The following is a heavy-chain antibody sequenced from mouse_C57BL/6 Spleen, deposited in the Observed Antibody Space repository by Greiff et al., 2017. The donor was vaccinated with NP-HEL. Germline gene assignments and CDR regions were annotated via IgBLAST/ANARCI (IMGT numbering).Heavy chain of an antibody. Sequence: QVQLQQSGAELVKPGASVKMSCKASGYTFTSYWITWVKQRPGQGLEWIGDIYPGSGSTNYNEKFKSKATLTVDTSSSTAYMQLSSLTSEDSAVYYCARVSYYYGSFDYWGQGTTLTVSS. CDR2: IYPGSGST. CDR1: GYTFTSYW. J-gene: IGHJ2*01. V-gene: IGHV1-55*01. D-gene: IGHD1-1*01. CDR3: ARVSYYYGSFDY.